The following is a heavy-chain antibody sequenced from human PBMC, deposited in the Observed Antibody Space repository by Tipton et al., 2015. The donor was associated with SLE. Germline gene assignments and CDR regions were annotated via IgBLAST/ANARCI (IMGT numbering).Heavy chain of an antibody. J-gene: IGHJ5*02. D-gene: IGHD2-21*01. CDR2: IYTSGST. CDR3: ARGHPHIVVVIGGGWFDP. CDR1: GGSISSGSYY. Sequence: TLSLTCTVSGGSISSGSYYWSWIRQPAGKGLEWIGRIYTSGSTNYNPSLKSRVAISVDTSKNQFSLKLSSVTAADTAVYCCARGHPHIVVVIGGGWFDPWGQGTLVTVSS. V-gene: IGHV4-61*02.